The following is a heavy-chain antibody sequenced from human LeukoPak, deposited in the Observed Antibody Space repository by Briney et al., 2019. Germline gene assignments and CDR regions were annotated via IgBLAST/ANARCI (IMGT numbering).Heavy chain of an antibody. CDR2: IHDSGNT. CDR1: GGSISGYY. V-gene: IGHV4-59*01. CDR3: ARISNDYRGIPFDY. D-gene: IGHD4-23*01. J-gene: IGHJ4*02. Sequence: SETLSLTCTVSGGSISGYYWSWIRQPPGKGLEWIGFIHDSGNTYYNASLKSQVTISVDTSKNQLSLNLRSVAAADTAVYYCARISNDYRGIPFDYWGQGTLVTVPS.